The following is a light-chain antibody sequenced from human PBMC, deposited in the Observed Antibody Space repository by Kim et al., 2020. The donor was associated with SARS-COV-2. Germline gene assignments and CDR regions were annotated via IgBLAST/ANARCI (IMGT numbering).Light chain of an antibody. CDR1: SLRSYY. CDR3: NSRDSNDNVV. J-gene: IGLJ2*01. CDR2: GKN. Sequence: VALGQTVRITCQGDSLRSYYATWYQQKPGQAPILVIYGKNNRPSGIPDRFSGSSSGNTASLTITGTQAGDEADYYCNSRDSNDNVVFGGGTQPTVL. V-gene: IGLV3-19*01.